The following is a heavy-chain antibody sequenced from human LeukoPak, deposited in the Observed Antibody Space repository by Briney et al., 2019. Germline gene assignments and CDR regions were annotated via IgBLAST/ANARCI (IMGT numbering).Heavy chain of an antibody. V-gene: IGHV3-7*03. CDR1: GINFSGYS. D-gene: IGHD3-3*01. CDR3: ARDQYDTWSRRGNFDS. J-gene: IGHJ4*02. Sequence: GGSLRLSCAASGINFSGYSMHWVRQAPGKGLEWVANIKLDGSEKNYVDSVKGRFTISRDNTKNSLYLQMNSLRVEDTAVFYCARDQYDTWSRRGNFDSWGQGTLVIVSS. CDR2: IKLDGSEK.